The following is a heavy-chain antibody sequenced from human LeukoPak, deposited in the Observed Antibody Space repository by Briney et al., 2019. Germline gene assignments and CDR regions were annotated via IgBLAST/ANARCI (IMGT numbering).Heavy chain of an antibody. Sequence: ASVKVSCKASGYTFTSYDINWVRQATGQGLEWMGWMNPNSGNTGYAQKFQGRVTMTRNTSISTAYMELSSLRSEDTAVYYCAIMGEGHCSSTSCGDFDYWGQGTLVTVSS. J-gene: IGHJ4*02. CDR3: AIMGEGHCSSTSCGDFDY. V-gene: IGHV1-8*01. D-gene: IGHD2-2*01. CDR2: MNPNSGNT. CDR1: GYTFTSYD.